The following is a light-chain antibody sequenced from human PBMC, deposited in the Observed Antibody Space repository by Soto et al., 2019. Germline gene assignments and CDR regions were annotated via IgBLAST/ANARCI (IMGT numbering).Light chain of an antibody. J-gene: IGKJ2*01. V-gene: IGKV1-39*01. CDR2: SAS. CDR1: QNIHTF. Sequence: DIQMTQSPSSLSASVGDRVTITCRPSQNIHTFLSWYQQKPGKAPKLLLHSASSLQSGVPARFSGGGSGTDFTLTITSLQPEDFATYYCQQSYRTPRTFGQGTKLEIK. CDR3: QQSYRTPRT.